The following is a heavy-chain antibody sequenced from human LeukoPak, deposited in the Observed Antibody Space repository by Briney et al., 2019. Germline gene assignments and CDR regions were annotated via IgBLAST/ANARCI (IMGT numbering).Heavy chain of an antibody. CDR1: GFNFNNYG. V-gene: IGHV3-30*03. D-gene: IGHD3-16*01. Sequence: GGSLRLSCAASGFNFNNYGLHWVRQAPGKGLEWVAVVSYDGSQKYYADSVKGRFTISRENSKNTLYLQMNSLRAEDTAVYYCARSGDGGYFDYWGQGTLVTLSS. CDR2: VSYDGSQK. J-gene: IGHJ4*02. CDR3: ARSGDGGYFDY.